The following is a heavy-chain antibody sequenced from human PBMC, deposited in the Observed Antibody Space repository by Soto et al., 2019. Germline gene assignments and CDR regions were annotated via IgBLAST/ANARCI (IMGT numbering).Heavy chain of an antibody. V-gene: IGHV3-21*01. CDR3: ARSNGYCTNGVCWTYFDY. CDR2: ISSSSSYI. Sequence: PGGSLRLSCAASGFTFSSYSMNWVRQAPGKGLEWVSSISSSSSYIYYADSVKGRFTISRDNAKNSLYLQMNSLRAEDTAVYYCARSNGYCTNGVCWTYFDYWGQGTQVTVSS. J-gene: IGHJ4*02. D-gene: IGHD2-8*01. CDR1: GFTFSSYS.